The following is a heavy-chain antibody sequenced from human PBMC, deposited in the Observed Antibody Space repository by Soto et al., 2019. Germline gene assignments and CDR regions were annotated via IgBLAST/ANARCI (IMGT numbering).Heavy chain of an antibody. CDR2: IYYSGST. D-gene: IGHD2-2*01. V-gene: IGHV4-59*01. Sequence: QVQLQESGPGLVKPSETLSLTCSVSGGSISSNYWSWIRQPPGKGLGWMGYIYYSGSTNYNPSLKSRVTMSLDTSNNRFSLKLSSVTAADTAVYYCAREGSRYCTSTNCFRTYYFDSWGQGTLVTVSS. J-gene: IGHJ4*02. CDR3: AREGSRYCTSTNCFRTYYFDS. CDR1: GGSISSNY.